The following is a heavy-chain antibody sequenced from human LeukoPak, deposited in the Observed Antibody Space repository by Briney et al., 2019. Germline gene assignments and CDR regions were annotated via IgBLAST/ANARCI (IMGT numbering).Heavy chain of an antibody. Sequence: SETLSLTCTVSGGSISSSSYYWSWIRQPPGKGLEWIGEINHSGSTNYNPSLKSRVTISVDTSKNQFSLKLSSVTAADTAVYYCARGCYDYVWGSSFDYWGQGTLVTVSS. CDR1: GGSISSSSYY. CDR3: ARGCYDYVWGSSFDY. CDR2: INHSGST. J-gene: IGHJ4*02. V-gene: IGHV4-39*07. D-gene: IGHD3-16*01.